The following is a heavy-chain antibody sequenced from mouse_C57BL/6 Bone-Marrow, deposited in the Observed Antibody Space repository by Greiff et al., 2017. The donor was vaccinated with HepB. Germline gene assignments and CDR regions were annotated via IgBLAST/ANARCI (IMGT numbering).Heavy chain of an antibody. J-gene: IGHJ3*01. CDR1: GFTFSSYA. V-gene: IGHV5-4*01. D-gene: IGHD1-1*01. CDR3: ARDYGGSSYGFAY. CDR2: ISDGGSYT. Sequence: EVKVEESGGGLVKPGGSLKLSCAASGFTFSSYAMSWVRQTPEKRLEWVATISDGGSYTYYPDNVKGRFTISRDNAKNNLYLQMSHLKSEDTAMYYCARDYGGSSYGFAYWGQGTLVTVSA.